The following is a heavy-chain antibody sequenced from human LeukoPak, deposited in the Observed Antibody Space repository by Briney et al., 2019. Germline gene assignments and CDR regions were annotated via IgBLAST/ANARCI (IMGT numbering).Heavy chain of an antibody. CDR2: ISAYNGNT. CDR1: GYTFTSYG. V-gene: IGHV1-18*04. J-gene: IGHJ4*02. D-gene: IGHD2-2*01. CDR3: ARGGFYCSSTSCYGIEY. Sequence: ASVKVSCKAAGYTFTSYGISWVRQAPGQGLEWMGWISAYNGNTNYAQKLQGRVTMTTDTSTSTVYMELRSLRSDDTAVYYCARGGFYCSSTSCYGIEYWGQGTLVTVSS.